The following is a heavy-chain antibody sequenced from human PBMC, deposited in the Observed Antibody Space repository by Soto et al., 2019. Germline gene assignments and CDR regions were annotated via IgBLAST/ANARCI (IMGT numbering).Heavy chain of an antibody. CDR1: CGSISTYW. D-gene: IGHD6-19*01. J-gene: IGHJ4*02. V-gene: IGHV4-4*02. CDR3: AIHIAVSAPRGFDS. Sequence: QVQLQESGPGLMKPSGTLSLTCAVSCGSISTYWWSWVRQPPGKGLEWIGEIYHSGTSNYNPSLENPVTISVDKSQNPLSLILNSVTAADTAVYYCAIHIAVSAPRGFDSWGQGTPVTVSS. CDR2: IYHSGTS.